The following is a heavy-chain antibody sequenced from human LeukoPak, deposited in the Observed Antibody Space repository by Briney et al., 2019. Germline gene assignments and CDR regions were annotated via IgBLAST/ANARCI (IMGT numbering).Heavy chain of an antibody. CDR3: AKDSEATITPLSAFDI. CDR1: GFTFSSYA. V-gene: IGHV3-23*01. D-gene: IGHD4-23*01. J-gene: IGHJ3*02. CDR2: ISGSGGST. Sequence: GGSLRLSCAASGFTFSSYALSWVRQAPGKGLEWVSSISGSGGSTYSADSVKGRFTISRENSNNTLYLQTNSLRADDTAMYYCAKDSEATITPLSAFDIWGQGTMVTVSS.